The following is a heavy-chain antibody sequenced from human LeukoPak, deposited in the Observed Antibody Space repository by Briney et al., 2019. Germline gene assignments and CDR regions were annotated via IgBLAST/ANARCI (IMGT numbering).Heavy chain of an antibody. CDR2: ISHSGST. D-gene: IGHD4-17*01. V-gene: IGHV4-34*01. CDR3: ARDDYGDYQSPSGAFDI. J-gene: IGHJ3*02. Sequence: SEALSLTCSVSGGYFSGYYWSWIRRPPGERLQGFGEISHSGSTNYNPSLTSRVTISVDRSKNKFSPKLRSVTAADTAVYYCARDDYGDYQSPSGAFDIWGQGTMVTVSS. CDR1: GGYFSGYY.